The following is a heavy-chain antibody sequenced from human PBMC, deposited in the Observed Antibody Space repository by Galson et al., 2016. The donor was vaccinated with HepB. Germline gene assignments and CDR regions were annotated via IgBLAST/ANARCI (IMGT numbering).Heavy chain of an antibody. Sequence: SLRLSCAASGFTFSTYGMHWVRQAPGKGLEWVAVIGFDGNNKYYADSVKGRLTISRDNSKYTLYLQLNRLRAEDKAVYYCARDNPVQHWLGTDGLDYWGQGTLVTVSS. J-gene: IGHJ4*02. CDR3: ARDNPVQHWLGTDGLDY. CDR1: GFTFSTYG. CDR2: IGFDGNNK. V-gene: IGHV3-33*01. D-gene: IGHD6-19*01.